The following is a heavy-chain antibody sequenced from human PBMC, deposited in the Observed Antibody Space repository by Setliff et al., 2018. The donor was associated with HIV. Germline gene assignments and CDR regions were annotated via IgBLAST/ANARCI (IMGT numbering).Heavy chain of an antibody. V-gene: IGHV3-7*01. CDR1: GFTFGNYW. Sequence: GGSLRLSCAASGFTFGNYWMTWVRQAPGKGLEWVANIKEDASEKHYVDSVRGRFTISRDNAKNSLYLQMSSLRVEDTAVYYCSRDFEGNSLGYWGQGALVTVSS. D-gene: IGHD2-21*01. CDR2: IKEDASEK. J-gene: IGHJ4*02. CDR3: SRDFEGNSLGY.